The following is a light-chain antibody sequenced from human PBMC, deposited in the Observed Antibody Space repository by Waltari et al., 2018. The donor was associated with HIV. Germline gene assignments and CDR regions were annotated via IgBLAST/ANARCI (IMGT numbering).Light chain of an antibody. CDR1: QSVSYN. J-gene: IGKJ1*01. CDR2: GAS. Sequence: ELVMTQSPATLSVSLGERATLSCKASQSVSYNLAWYQQNPGQPPRLLIYGASTRATGIPARFSASVSGTDVTLSISSLQSEDFAVYYGQQYKYWPPGTFGQGTKVDIK. V-gene: IGKV3-15*01. CDR3: QQYKYWPPGT.